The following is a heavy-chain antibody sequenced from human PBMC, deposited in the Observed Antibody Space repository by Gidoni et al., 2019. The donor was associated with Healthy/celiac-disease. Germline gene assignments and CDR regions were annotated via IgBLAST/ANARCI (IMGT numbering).Heavy chain of an antibody. CDR2: IYHSGST. CDR1: GYSISSGYY. CDR3: ARAYGDYHAFDI. V-gene: IGHV4-38-2*01. D-gene: IGHD4-17*01. J-gene: IGHJ3*02. Sequence: QVQLQESGPGLVKPSATLSLTCAVSGYSISSGYYWGWLGQPPGTGLEWIGSIYHSGSTYYNPSLKSRVTMSVDTSKNQFSLKLSSVTAADTAVYYCARAYGDYHAFDIWGQGTMVTVSS.